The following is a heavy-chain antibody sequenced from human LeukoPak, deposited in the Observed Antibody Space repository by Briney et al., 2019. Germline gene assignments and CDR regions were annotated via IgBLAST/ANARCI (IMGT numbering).Heavy chain of an antibody. D-gene: IGHD6-13*01. CDR3: ARQIAAAGYYFDY. CDR2: ISYDGSNK. CDR1: GFTFSSYG. J-gene: IGHJ4*02. V-gene: IGHV3-30*03. Sequence: GGSLRLSCAASGFTFSSYGMPWVRQAPGKGLEWVAVISYDGSNKYYADSVKGRFTISRDNSKNTLYLQMNSLRAEDTAVYYCARQIAAAGYYFDYWGQGTLVTVSS.